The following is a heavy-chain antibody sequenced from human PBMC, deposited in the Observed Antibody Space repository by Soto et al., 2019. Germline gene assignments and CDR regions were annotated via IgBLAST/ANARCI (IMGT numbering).Heavy chain of an antibody. CDR2: IYHRGST. D-gene: IGHD2-2*01. CDR1: GGSISSGGYS. V-gene: IGHV4-30-2*01. Sequence: QLQLQESGSGLVKPSQTLSLTCAVSGGSISSGGYSWSWIRQPPGKGLEWIGYIYHRGSTYYNPSLKGRVIVSVDRSKNQFYLKVISVLAADTAVYYCARVRCSSTSCYLIWFDPWGQRTLVTVS. J-gene: IGHJ5*02. CDR3: ARVRCSSTSCYLIWFDP.